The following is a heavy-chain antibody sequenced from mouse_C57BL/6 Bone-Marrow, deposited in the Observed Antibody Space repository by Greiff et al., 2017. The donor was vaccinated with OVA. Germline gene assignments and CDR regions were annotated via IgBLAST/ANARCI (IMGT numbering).Heavy chain of an antibody. D-gene: IGHD2-3*01. Sequence: EVNVVESGGGLVKPGGSLKLSCAASGFTFSSYTMSWVRQTPEKRLEWVATISGGGGNTYYPDSVKGRFTISSDNAKNTLYLQMSSLRSEDTALYYYASSMMVTFYAMDYWGQGTSVTVSS. CDR1: GFTFSSYT. CDR3: ASSMMVTFYAMDY. CDR2: ISGGGGNT. J-gene: IGHJ4*01. V-gene: IGHV5-9*01.